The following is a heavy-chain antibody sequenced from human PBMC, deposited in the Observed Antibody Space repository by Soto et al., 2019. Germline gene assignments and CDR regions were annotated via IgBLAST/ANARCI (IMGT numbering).Heavy chain of an antibody. Sequence: PGGSLRLSCAASGFTFSSYAMHWVRQAPGKGLEWVAVISYDGSNKYYADSVKGRFTISRDNSKNTLYLQMNSLRAEDTAVYYCARVGDSSGYYPGWFDYWGQGTLVTVYS. CDR3: ARVGDSSGYYPGWFDY. V-gene: IGHV3-30-3*01. J-gene: IGHJ4*02. CDR2: ISYDGSNK. CDR1: GFTFSSYA. D-gene: IGHD3-22*01.